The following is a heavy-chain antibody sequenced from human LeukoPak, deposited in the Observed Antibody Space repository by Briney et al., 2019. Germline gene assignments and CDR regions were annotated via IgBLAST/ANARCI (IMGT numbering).Heavy chain of an antibody. CDR2: ISSSSSYI. J-gene: IGHJ4*02. Sequence: GGSLRLSCAASGFTFSSYSMNWVRQAPGKGLEWVSSISSSSSYIYYADSVKGRFTISRDNAKNSLYLQMSSLRAEDTAVYYCASPIAVAGFFDYWGQGTLVTVSS. V-gene: IGHV3-21*01. CDR3: ASPIAVAGFFDY. CDR1: GFTFSSYS. D-gene: IGHD6-19*01.